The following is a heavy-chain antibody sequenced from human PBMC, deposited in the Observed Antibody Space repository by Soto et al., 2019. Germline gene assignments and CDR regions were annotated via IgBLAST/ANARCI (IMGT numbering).Heavy chain of an antibody. CDR3: ARTRGRGFLTMVRGVPNWFAP. CDR2: ISSSSSTI. J-gene: IGHJ5*02. D-gene: IGHD3-10*01. V-gene: IGHV3-48*02. CDR1: GFTFSSYS. Sequence: PGGSLRLSCAASGFTFSSYSMNWVRQAPGKGLEWVSYISSSSSTIYYADSVKGRFTISRDNAKNSLYLQMNSLRDEDTAVYYCARTRGRGFLTMVRGVPNWFAPWGQGTLVTVSS.